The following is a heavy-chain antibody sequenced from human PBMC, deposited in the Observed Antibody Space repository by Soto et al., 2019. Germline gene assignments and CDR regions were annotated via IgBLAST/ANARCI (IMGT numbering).Heavy chain of an antibody. V-gene: IGHV4-4*01. CDR1: GGSISSNSW. Sequence: LSLTCVVSGGSISSNSWWSWVRQPPGKGLEWIGEIYQSGVTSYNPSLASRVSISLDRSNNQCSLKLKSVTAADTAVYFCAGMPYTSGLRFDPWGPGTLVTVSS. J-gene: IGHJ5*02. CDR2: IYQSGVT. D-gene: IGHD6-19*01. CDR3: AGMPYTSGLRFDP.